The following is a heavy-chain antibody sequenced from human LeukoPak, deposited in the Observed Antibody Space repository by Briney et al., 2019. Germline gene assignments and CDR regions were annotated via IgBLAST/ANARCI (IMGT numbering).Heavy chain of an antibody. CDR3: SGGGIAVIDY. CDR1: GFTVSSNY. Sequence: PGGSLRLSCAASGFTVSSNYMTWARQAPGKGLEWVSVIYSGGSTYYADSVKGRFTISRDNSKNMPYLQMNSLRAEDTAVYYCSGGGIAVIDYWGQGTLVTVSS. CDR2: IYSGGST. V-gene: IGHV3-53*01. J-gene: IGHJ4*02. D-gene: IGHD3-16*02.